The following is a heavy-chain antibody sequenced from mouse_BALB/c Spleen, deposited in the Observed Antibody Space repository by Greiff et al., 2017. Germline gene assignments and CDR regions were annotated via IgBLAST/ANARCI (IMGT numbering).Heavy chain of an antibody. V-gene: IGHV5-6-5*01. CDR2: ISSGGST. CDR1: GFTFSSYA. CDR3: ARGDGYYLYFDY. J-gene: IGHJ2*01. D-gene: IGHD2-3*01. Sequence: EVKLVESGGGLVKPGGSLKLSCAASGFTFSSYAMSWVRQTPEKRLEWVASISSGGSTYYPDSVKGRFTISRDNARNILYLQMSSLRSEDTAMYYCARGDGYYLYFDYWGQGTTLTVSS.